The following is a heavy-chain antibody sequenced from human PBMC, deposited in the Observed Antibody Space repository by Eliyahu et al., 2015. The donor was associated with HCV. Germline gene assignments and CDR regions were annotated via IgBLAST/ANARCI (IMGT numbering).Heavy chain of an antibody. D-gene: IGHD3-3*01. J-gene: IGHJ6*02. Sequence: EVQLVQSGAEVKKPGATVKISCKVSGYTFTDYYMHWVQQAPGKGLEWMGLVDPEDGETIYAEKFQGRVTITADTSTDTAYMELSSLRSEDTAVYYCATGVVLNLRPYYYYGMDVWGQGTTVTVSS. V-gene: IGHV1-69-2*01. CDR1: GYTFTDYY. CDR3: ATGVVLNLRPYYYYGMDV. CDR2: VDPEDGET.